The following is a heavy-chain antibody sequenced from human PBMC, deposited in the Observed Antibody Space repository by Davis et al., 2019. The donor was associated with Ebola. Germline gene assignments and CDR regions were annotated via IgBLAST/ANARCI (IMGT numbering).Heavy chain of an antibody. CDR2: ISHSGHT. Sequence: MPSETLSLTCAVSGGSISSGGYSWSWIRQPPGKGLEWIGDISHSGHTYYNPSLKSRVTISVDKSKNQFSLKLSSVTAADTAVYYCARESYYYESSGYYRGAFDIWGQGTMVTVSS. CDR1: GGSISSGGYS. J-gene: IGHJ3*02. V-gene: IGHV4-30-2*01. D-gene: IGHD3-22*01. CDR3: ARESYYYESSGYYRGAFDI.